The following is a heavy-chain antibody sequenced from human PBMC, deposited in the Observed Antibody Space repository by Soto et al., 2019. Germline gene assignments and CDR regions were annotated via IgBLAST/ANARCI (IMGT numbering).Heavy chain of an antibody. CDR3: AKGGRQGLVTSDFND. Sequence: PGGSLRLSCAASGFTFSSYGMHWVRQAPGKGLEWVAVISYDGSNKYYADSVKGRFTISRDNSKNTLYLQMNSLRAEDTAVYYCAKGGRQGLVTSDFNDWGQGALVTVPS. D-gene: IGHD6-19*01. J-gene: IGHJ4*02. CDR2: ISYDGSNK. CDR1: GFTFSSYG. V-gene: IGHV3-30*18.